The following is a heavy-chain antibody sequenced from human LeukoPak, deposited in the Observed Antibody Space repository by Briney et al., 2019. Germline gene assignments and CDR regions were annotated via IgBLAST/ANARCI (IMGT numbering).Heavy chain of an antibody. CDR2: INHSGST. V-gene: IGHV4-34*01. CDR1: GGSFSGYY. CDR3: ASFSGDYGDY. D-gene: IGHD4-17*01. Sequence: SETLSLTCAVYGGSFSGYYWSWIRQPPGKGLEWIGEINHSGSTNYNPSLKSRVTISVDTSKNQFSLKLSSATAADTAVYYCASFSGDYGDYWGQGTLVTVSS. J-gene: IGHJ4*02.